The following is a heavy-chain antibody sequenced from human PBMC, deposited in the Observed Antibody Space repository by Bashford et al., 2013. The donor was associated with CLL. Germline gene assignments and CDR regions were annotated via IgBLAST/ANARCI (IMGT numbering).Heavy chain of an antibody. CDR1: DTALPATG. Sequence: GESLKISCKVLDTALPATGSAGAPDARKGLEWMGIIYPGDSDTRYSPSFQGQVTISADKSISTAYLQWSSLKASDTAMYYCARRIPSIAVAGNWMEDYYYYGMDVWGQGDHGHRLL. CDR3: ARRIPSIAVAGNWMEDYYYYGMDV. V-gene: IGHV5-51*01. CDR2: IYPGDSDT. J-gene: IGHJ6*02. D-gene: IGHD6-19*01.